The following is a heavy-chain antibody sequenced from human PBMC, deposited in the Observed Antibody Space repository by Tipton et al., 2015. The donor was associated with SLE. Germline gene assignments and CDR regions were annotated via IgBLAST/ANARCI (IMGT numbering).Heavy chain of an antibody. Sequence: SLRLSCAASGFTFSSYSMNWVRQAPGKGLEWVSYISISSSTIYYADSVKGRFTISRDNAKNSLYLQMHSLRAEDTAVYYWASLVVVPAATGDYWGQGTLVPVSS. CDR2: ISISSSTI. J-gene: IGHJ4*02. D-gene: IGHD2-2*01. CDR3: ASLVVVPAATGDY. CDR1: GFTFSSYS. V-gene: IGHV3-48*01.